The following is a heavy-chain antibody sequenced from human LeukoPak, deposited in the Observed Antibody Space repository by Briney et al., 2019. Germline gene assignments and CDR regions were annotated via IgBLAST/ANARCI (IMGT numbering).Heavy chain of an antibody. V-gene: IGHV3-7*01. Sequence: PGGSLRLSCAASGFTFSSYAMSWVRQAPGKGLEWVANIRQDGSEKYYVDSVKGRFTISRDNAKNSLYLQMNSLRAEDTAVYYCARNLVLRYFDWLPSSDWYFDLWGRGTLVTVSS. CDR2: IRQDGSEK. CDR3: ARNLVLRYFDWLPSSDWYFDL. J-gene: IGHJ2*01. D-gene: IGHD3-9*01. CDR1: GFTFSSYA.